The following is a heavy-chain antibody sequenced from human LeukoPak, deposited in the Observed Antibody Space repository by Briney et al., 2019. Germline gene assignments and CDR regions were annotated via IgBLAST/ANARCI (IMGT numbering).Heavy chain of an antibody. V-gene: IGHV1-2*02. CDR3: ARDVPLVGYCSSTSCYQNWFDP. J-gene: IGHJ5*02. Sequence: ASVKVSCKASGYTFTGYYMHWVRQAPGQGLEWMGWINPNSGGTNYAQKFQGRVTMTRDTSLSTAYMELSRLRSDDTAVYYCARDVPLVGYCSSTSCYQNWFDPWGQGTLVTVSS. CDR2: INPNSGGT. D-gene: IGHD2-2*01. CDR1: GYTFTGYY.